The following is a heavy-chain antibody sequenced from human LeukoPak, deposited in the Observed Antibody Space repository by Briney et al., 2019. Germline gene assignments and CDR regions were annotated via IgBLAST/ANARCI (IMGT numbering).Heavy chain of an antibody. V-gene: IGHV1-46*01. CDR1: GYTFTSYY. J-gene: IGHJ4*02. CDR2: INPSGGST. CDR3: ARDEIVATISGYFDY. Sequence: ASVKVSCKASGYTFTSYYMYWVRRAPGQGLEWMGIINPSGGSTSYAQKFQGRVTMTRDTSTSTVYMELSSLRSEDTAVYYCARDEIVATISGYFDYWGQGTLVTVSS. D-gene: IGHD5-12*01.